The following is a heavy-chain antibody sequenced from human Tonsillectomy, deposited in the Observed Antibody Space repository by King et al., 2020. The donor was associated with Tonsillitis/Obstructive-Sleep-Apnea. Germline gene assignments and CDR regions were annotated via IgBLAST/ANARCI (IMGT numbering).Heavy chain of an antibody. Sequence: VQLQESGPGLVKPSETLSLTCTVSGDSINSYYWSWIRQPPGKGLEWTGYIYYSGSTNYNPSLKSRITISVDTSKNQFSLRLTSVTAADTAVYYCARHDKRGGSYDIWGQGTMVTVSS. V-gene: IGHV4-59*08. J-gene: IGHJ3*02. CDR1: GDSINSYY. CDR3: ARHDKRGGSYDI. D-gene: IGHD3-16*01. CDR2: IYYSGST.